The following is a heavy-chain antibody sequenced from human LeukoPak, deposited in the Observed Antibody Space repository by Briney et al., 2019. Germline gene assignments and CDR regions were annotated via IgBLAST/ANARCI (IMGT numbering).Heavy chain of an antibody. V-gene: IGHV4-61*02. CDR1: GGSISSSSYY. D-gene: IGHD5-24*01. J-gene: IGHJ4*02. CDR3: ARSYTQYGYNTNFDY. Sequence: SETLSLTCTVSGGSISSSSYYWSWIRQPAGKGLEWIGRIYTSGSTNYNPSLKSRVTISVDTSKNQFSLKLSSVTAADTAVYYCARSYTQYGYNTNFDYWGQGTLVTVSS. CDR2: IYTSGST.